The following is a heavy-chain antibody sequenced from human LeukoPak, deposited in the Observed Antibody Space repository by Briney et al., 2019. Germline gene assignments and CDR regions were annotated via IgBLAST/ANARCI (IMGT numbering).Heavy chain of an antibody. J-gene: IGHJ4*02. CDR1: GYTFTSYY. CDR3: AREAVRDGYYGY. Sequence: WASVKVSCKASGYTFTSYYMHWVRQAPGQGLEWMGIINPSGGSTSYAQKFQGRVTMTRDMSTSTVYMELSSLRSEDTAVYYCAREAVRDGYYGYWGQGTLVTVSS. CDR2: INPSGGST. V-gene: IGHV1-46*01. D-gene: IGHD5-24*01.